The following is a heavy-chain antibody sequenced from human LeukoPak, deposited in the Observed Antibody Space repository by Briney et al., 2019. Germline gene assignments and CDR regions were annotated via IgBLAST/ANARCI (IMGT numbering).Heavy chain of an antibody. CDR1: GYTFTSYG. J-gene: IGHJ4*02. CDR2: ISAYSGDT. Sequence: ASVKVSCKASGYTFTSYGISWVRQAPGQGLEWMGWISAYSGDTNYAQKFQGRATMTTDTSTSTAYMELRSLSSDDTAVYYCARVETYYYDSSGYYLIWGQGTLVTVSS. D-gene: IGHD3-22*01. CDR3: ARVETYYYDSSGYYLI. V-gene: IGHV1-18*01.